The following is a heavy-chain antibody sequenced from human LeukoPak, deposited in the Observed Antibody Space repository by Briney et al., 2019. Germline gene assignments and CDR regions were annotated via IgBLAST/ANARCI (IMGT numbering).Heavy chain of an antibody. Sequence: GASVKVSCKASGYTFTSYAMNWVRQAPGQGLEWMGWINTNSGNPTYAPAFTGRFVFSLDTSVSTAYLQISSLKAEHTAVYYGARDKKAHSYSSRCPNWFDPWGQGTLVTVSS. D-gene: IGHD3-10*01. CDR2: INTNSGNP. CDR1: GYTFTSYA. CDR3: ARDKKAHSYSSRCPNWFDP. J-gene: IGHJ5*01. V-gene: IGHV7-4-1*02.